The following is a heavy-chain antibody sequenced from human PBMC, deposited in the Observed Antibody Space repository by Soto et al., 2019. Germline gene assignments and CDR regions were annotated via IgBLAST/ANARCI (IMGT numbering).Heavy chain of an antibody. CDR1: GYSFTSYW. CDR2: IYPGDSDT. CDR3: ARLGIAAAGTSFFIDY. V-gene: IGHV5-51*01. Sequence: PGESLKISCKGSGYSFTSYWIGCVRQMPGKGLEWMGIIYPGDSDTRYSPSFQGQVTISADKSISTAYLQWSSLKASDTAMYYCARLGIAAAGTSFFIDYWGQGTLVTVSS. J-gene: IGHJ4*02. D-gene: IGHD6-13*01.